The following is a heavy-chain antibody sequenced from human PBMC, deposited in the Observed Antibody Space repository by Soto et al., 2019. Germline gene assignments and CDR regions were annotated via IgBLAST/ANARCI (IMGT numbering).Heavy chain of an antibody. CDR1: GGSFSGYY. D-gene: IGHD3-9*01. Sequence: SETLSLTCAVYGGSFSGYYWSWIRQPPGKGLEWIGEINHSGSTNYNPSLKSRVTISVDTSKNQFSLKLSSVTAADTAVYYCARGGKDKYDILTGYLVYFDYWGQGTLVTVSS. V-gene: IGHV4-34*01. J-gene: IGHJ4*02. CDR3: ARGGKDKYDILTGYLVYFDY. CDR2: INHSGST.